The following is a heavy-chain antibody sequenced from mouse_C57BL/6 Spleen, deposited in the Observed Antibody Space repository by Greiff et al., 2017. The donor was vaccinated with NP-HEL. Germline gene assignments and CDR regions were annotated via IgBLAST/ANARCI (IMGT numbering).Heavy chain of an antibody. CDR2: IWRGGST. J-gene: IGHJ1*03. CDR1: GFSLTSYG. Sequence: QVQLQQSGPGLVQPSQSLSITCTVSGFSLTSYGVHWVRQSPGKGLEWLGVIWRGGSTDYNAAFMSRLSITKDNSKSQVFFKMNSLQADDTAIYYCAKVGWGFYDYYWYFDVWGTGTTVTVSS. CDR3: AKVGWGFYDYYWYFDV. V-gene: IGHV2-5*01. D-gene: IGHD2-4*01.